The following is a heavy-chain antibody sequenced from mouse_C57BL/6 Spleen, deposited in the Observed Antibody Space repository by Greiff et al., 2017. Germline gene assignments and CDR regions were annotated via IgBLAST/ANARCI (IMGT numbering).Heavy chain of an antibody. CDR3: ARYDGNHWYFDV. J-gene: IGHJ1*03. CDR1: GYTFTSYW. D-gene: IGHD2-3*01. CDR2: IDPSDSET. Sequence: QVQLQQPGAELVRPGSSVKLSCKASGYTFTSYWMHWVKQRPIQGLEWIGNIDPSDSETHYNQKFKDKATLTVDKSSSTAYMQLSSLTSEDSAVYYCARYDGNHWYFDVWGTGTTVTVSS. V-gene: IGHV1-52*01.